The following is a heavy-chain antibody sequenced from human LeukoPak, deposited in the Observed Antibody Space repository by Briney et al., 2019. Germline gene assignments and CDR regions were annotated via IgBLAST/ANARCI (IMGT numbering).Heavy chain of an antibody. V-gene: IGHV5-51*01. J-gene: IGHJ3*02. CDR2: IYPGDSDT. D-gene: IGHD4-17*01. CDR1: GYSFTNYW. CDR3: ARPHDYGDFGDVFDI. Sequence: GESLKISCVGSGYSFTNYWIGWVRQMPGKGLEWMGIIYPGDSDTRYSPSFQGHVTISADKSISTAYLQWNSLKASDTAMYYCARPHDYGDFGDVFDIWGQGTLVTVSS.